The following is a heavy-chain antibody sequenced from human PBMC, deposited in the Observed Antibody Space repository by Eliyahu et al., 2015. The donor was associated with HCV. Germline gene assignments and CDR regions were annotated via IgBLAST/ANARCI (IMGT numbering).Heavy chain of an antibody. D-gene: IGHD2-15*01. V-gene: IGHV4-39*01. CDR2: IYYSGST. CDR3: ARLRGYCSGGSCQNIYYYYGMDV. CDR1: GGXISRSSYY. J-gene: IGHJ6*02. Sequence: QLQLQESGPGLVKPSETXSLTCTVSGGXISRSSYYXGWXRQPPGKGLEWFGSIYYSGSTYYNPSLKSRVTISVDTSKNQFSLKLSSVTAADTAVYYCARLRGYCSGGSCQNIYYYYGMDVWGQGTTVTVSS.